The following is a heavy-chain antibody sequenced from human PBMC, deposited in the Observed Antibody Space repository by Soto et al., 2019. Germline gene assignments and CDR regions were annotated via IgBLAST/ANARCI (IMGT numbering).Heavy chain of an antibody. CDR1: GDSVSINSAV. D-gene: IGHD3-9*01. J-gene: IGHJ6*02. Sequence: PSQTRSLTRXISGDSVSINSAVWNWVSQSPSRGLEWLGRTYYKTKWYNDYAVSVKSRITINPDTSKTQFSLQLNSVTPEDTAVYYCAREVRTGTYYCYYYGMDVWGQGTTVTVSS. CDR3: AREVRTGTYYCYYYGMDV. V-gene: IGHV6-1*01. CDR2: TYYKTKWYN.